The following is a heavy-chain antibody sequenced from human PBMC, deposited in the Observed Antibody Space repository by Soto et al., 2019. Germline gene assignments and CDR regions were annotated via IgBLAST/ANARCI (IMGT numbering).Heavy chain of an antibody. CDR2: IRSTANNYAT. Sequence: EVQLVDAGGGLDQPGESRKLCCAASWFTISGAAAHWVRPASGKGLEWVGRIRSTANNYATDYVASVNARFIVSIDDSKNTAYLQMNSLKTEDTAVYYCSSVSDYYDVHYWGQGTLVTVSS. D-gene: IGHD3-22*01. CDR3: SSVSDYYDVHY. CDR1: WFTISGAA. V-gene: IGHV3-73*02. J-gene: IGHJ4*02.